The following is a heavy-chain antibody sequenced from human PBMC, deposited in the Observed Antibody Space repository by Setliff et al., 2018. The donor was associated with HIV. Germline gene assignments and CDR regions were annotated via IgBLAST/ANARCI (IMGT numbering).Heavy chain of an antibody. D-gene: IGHD3-16*01. J-gene: IGHJ6*02. CDR1: GFTFSDYW. Sequence: GSLRLSCTASGFTFSDYWMHWVRQAPGKGLVWVSRIKTDGSSTSYADSVKGRFTISRDNAKNSLYLRMNSLGVEDTAIYFCVRGKRYAYTSGGLDVWGQGTTVTVSS. CDR2: IKTDGSST. CDR3: VRGKRYAYTSGGLDV. V-gene: IGHV3-74*01.